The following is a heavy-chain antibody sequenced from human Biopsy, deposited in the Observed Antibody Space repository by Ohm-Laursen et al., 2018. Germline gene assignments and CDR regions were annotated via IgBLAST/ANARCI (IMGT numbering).Heavy chain of an antibody. CDR3: ARVGVGAPSIDYFDS. CDR1: GGSIYNFF. Sequence: SRTLSLTCTVSGGSIYNFFWSWIRQPPGKGLEWIGYIYYSGSTNYNPSLKSRVTISVDRSKNHFSLELSSVTAADTAVYYCARVGVGAPSIDYFDSWGQGALVTVSS. J-gene: IGHJ4*02. CDR2: IYYSGST. D-gene: IGHD1-26*01. V-gene: IGHV4-59*01.